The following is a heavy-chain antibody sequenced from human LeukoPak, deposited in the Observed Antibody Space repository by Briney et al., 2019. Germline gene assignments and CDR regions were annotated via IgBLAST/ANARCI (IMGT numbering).Heavy chain of an antibody. Sequence: SETLSLTCTVSGGSIRNKYWSWIRQPPGKGLEGSGYIYYSGSTNYNPSLKSRVTISVDQCKNQFSLKLSSVTAADTAVYYCARVGSYYSYMDVWGKGTTVTISS. CDR1: GGSIRNKY. J-gene: IGHJ6*03. D-gene: IGHD3-10*01. CDR2: IYYSGST. CDR3: ARVGSYYSYMDV. V-gene: IGHV4-59*01.